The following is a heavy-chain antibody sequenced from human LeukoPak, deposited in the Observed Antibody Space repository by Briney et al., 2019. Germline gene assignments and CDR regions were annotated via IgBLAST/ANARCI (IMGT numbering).Heavy chain of an antibody. CDR1: GYTFTAFY. CDR3: ARVSDLVVVPAAFYFDH. J-gene: IGHJ4*02. CDR2: INPNSGGT. Sequence: ASVKVSCTASGYTFTAFYMHWVRQAPGQGPDWMGWINPNSGGTKYAQNFQGRVTMTRDKSISTFYMELSSLRSDDTAVYYCARVSDLVVVPAAFYFDHWGQGTLVTVSS. D-gene: IGHD2-2*01. V-gene: IGHV1-2*02.